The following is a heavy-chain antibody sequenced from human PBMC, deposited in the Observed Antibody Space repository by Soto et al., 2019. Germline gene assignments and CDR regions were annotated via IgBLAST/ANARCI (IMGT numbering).Heavy chain of an antibody. J-gene: IGHJ6*02. D-gene: IGHD6-19*01. Sequence: QVQLQLSGPGLVKPSQTLSLTCAISGDSVSSGSASWNWIRQSPSGGLEWLGRAYYRSKWYIEYAPSVQSRIIINPDTSKNQLSLHLNSLTPEDTAVYYCVRSRVFIEVRDLANYYYYYGMDVWGQGSTVTVSS. V-gene: IGHV6-1*01. CDR3: VRSRVFIEVRDLANYYYYYGMDV. CDR1: GDSVSSGSAS. CDR2: AYYRSKWYI.